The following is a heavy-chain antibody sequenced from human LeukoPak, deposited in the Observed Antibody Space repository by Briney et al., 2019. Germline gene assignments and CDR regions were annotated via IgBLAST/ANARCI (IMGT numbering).Heavy chain of an antibody. J-gene: IGHJ4*02. Sequence: PSETLSVTCTVSGVSISSYYWSWIRQPAGKGLEWIGRIYTSGSTNYNPSLKSRVTMSVDTSKNQFSLKLSSVTAADTAVYYCARDLWRGSLDYWGQGTLVTVSS. CDR1: GVSISSYY. V-gene: IGHV4-4*07. CDR2: IYTSGST. D-gene: IGHD1-26*01. CDR3: ARDLWRGSLDY.